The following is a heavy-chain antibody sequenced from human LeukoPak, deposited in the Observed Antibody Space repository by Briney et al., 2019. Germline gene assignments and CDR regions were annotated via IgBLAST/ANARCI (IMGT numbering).Heavy chain of an antibody. CDR2: IYNSGST. V-gene: IGHV4-39*02. J-gene: IGHJ6*03. D-gene: IGHD3-3*01. Sequence: SETLSLTCTVSGGSISSSYYYWGWIRQPPGKGLEWIGSIYNSGSTYYNPSLKSRVTISVDTSKNQFSLKLSSVTAADTAVYYCARDRQTIFRAMERYYYYYHMDVWGKGTTVTVSS. CDR1: GGSISSSYYY. CDR3: ARDRQTIFRAMERYYYYYHMDV.